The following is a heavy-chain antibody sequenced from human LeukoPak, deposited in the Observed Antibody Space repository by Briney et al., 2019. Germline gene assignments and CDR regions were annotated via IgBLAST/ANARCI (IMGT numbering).Heavy chain of an antibody. V-gene: IGHV3-48*02. D-gene: IGHD3-9*01. CDR3: ARQSTGTLDY. CDR1: GITFSSYN. Sequence: PGGSLRLSCAASGITFSSYNMNWVRQAPGKGLEWVSFISSSGTTKYYADSVRGRFTISRDNAEESLYLQMYSLRDEDTAVYFCARQSTGTLDYWGQGTLVTVSS. CDR2: ISSSGTTK. J-gene: IGHJ4*02.